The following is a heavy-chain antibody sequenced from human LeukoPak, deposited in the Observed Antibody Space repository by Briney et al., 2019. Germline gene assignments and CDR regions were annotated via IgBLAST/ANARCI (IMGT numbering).Heavy chain of an antibody. CDR1: DYSISSGYF. V-gene: IGHV4-38-2*02. J-gene: IGHJ4*02. Sequence: PSETLSLTCTVSDYSISSGYFWGWNRQPPGKGLEWIGSIYHSGNTYYNPSLKSRVTISVDTSKNQFSLKLSSVTAADTAVYYCARGVYGDYLDYWGQGTLVTVSS. CDR3: ARGVYGDYLDY. D-gene: IGHD4-17*01. CDR2: IYHSGNT.